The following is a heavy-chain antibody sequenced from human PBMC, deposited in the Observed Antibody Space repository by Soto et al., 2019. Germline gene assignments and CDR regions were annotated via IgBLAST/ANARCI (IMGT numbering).Heavy chain of an antibody. D-gene: IGHD5-18*01. Sequence: GGSLRLSCAASGFTFSSYGMHWVRQAPGKGLEWVAVIWYDGSNKYYADSVKGRFTISRDNSKNTLYLQMNSLRAEDTAVYYCARGLDTAMVPGFDYWGQGTLVTVSS. V-gene: IGHV3-33*01. CDR2: IWYDGSNK. CDR1: GFTFSSYG. CDR3: ARGLDTAMVPGFDY. J-gene: IGHJ4*02.